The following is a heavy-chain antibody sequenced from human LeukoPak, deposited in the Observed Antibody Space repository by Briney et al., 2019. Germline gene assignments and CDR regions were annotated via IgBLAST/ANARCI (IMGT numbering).Heavy chain of an antibody. CDR2: TNVNNGET. J-gene: IGHJ4*02. Sequence: ASVKVSCKASGYTFTKYGISWVRQAPGEGIEWMGWTNVNNGETRYAEKFQGRVIMIADTSTNTAYMELRSLRSDDTAVYFCAREYADSWDQFDFWGQGTLVTVSS. D-gene: IGHD1-26*01. CDR3: AREYADSWDQFDF. V-gene: IGHV1-18*01. CDR1: GYTFTKYG.